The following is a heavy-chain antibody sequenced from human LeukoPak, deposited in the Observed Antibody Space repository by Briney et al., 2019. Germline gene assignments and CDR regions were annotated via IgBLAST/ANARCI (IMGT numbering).Heavy chain of an antibody. D-gene: IGHD4-17*01. Sequence: GGSLRLSCAASGFTFSSYAMSWVRQAPGKGLEWVSAISGSGGSTYYADSVKGRFTISRDNPKNTLYLQMNSLRAEDTAVYYCAKRDYGDYGIDYWGQGALVTVSS. CDR2: ISGSGGST. CDR1: GFTFSSYA. CDR3: AKRDYGDYGIDY. V-gene: IGHV3-23*01. J-gene: IGHJ4*02.